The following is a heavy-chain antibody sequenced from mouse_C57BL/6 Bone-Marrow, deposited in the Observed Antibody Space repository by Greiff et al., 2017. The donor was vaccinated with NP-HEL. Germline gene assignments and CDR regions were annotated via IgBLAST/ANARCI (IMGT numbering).Heavy chain of an antibody. CDR3: ARAYGSSFRSYWYFDV. J-gene: IGHJ1*03. CDR1: GFSLTSYG. CDR2: IWSDGST. Sequence: VQRVESGPGLVAPSQSLSITCTVSGFSLTSYGVHWVRQPPGKGLEWLVVIWSDGSTTYNSALKSRLSISKDNSKSQVFLKMNSLQTDDTAMYYCARAYGSSFRSYWYFDVWGTGTSVTVSS. D-gene: IGHD1-1*01. V-gene: IGHV2-6*03.